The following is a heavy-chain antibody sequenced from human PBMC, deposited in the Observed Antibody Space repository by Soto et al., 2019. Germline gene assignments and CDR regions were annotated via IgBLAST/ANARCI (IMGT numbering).Heavy chain of an antibody. CDR1: GYTFTSYG. D-gene: IGHD2-2*01. Sequence: ASVKVSFKASGYTFTSYGISWVRQAPGQGLEWMGWISAYNGNTNYAQKLQGRVTMTTDTSTSTAYMELRSLRSDDTAVYYCARNPYCSSTSCQFDPWGQGTLVTVSS. CDR2: ISAYNGNT. J-gene: IGHJ5*02. V-gene: IGHV1-18*04. CDR3: ARNPYCSSTSCQFDP.